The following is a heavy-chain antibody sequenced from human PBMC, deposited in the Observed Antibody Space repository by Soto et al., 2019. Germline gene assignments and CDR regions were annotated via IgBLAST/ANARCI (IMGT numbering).Heavy chain of an antibody. Sequence: SETLSLTCAVSSGSIDNVYWWSWVRQSPGKGLEWIGYIYYSGTTYYNPSLKSRVTISVDTSKNQFSLKLSSVTAADTAVYYCAASCVGCGGFNYYGMDVWGQGTTVTVSS. CDR1: SGSIDNVYW. D-gene: IGHD2-21*01. CDR2: IYYSGTT. CDR3: AASCVGCGGFNYYGMDV. J-gene: IGHJ6*02. V-gene: IGHV4-31*11.